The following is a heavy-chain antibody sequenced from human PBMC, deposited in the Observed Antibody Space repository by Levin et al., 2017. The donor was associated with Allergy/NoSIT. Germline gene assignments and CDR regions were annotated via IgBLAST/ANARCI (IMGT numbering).Heavy chain of an antibody. V-gene: IGHV3-48*03. CDR1: GFTFSSFE. J-gene: IGHJ3*02. CDR3: ARGILGTSVAFDI. CDR2: ISTGGGAI. D-gene: IGHD7-27*01. Sequence: SCEASGFTFSSFEMHWVRQAPGKGLEWISYISTGGGAIYYADSVKGRFTVSRDNAKNSLYLQLNSLRAGDTAIYYCARGILGTSVAFDIWGQGTMVTVSS.